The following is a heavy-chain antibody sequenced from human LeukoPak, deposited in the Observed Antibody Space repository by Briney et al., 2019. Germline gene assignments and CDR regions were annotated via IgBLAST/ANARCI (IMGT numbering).Heavy chain of an antibody. D-gene: IGHD1-26*01. J-gene: IGHJ3*02. CDR2: INYSGANA. CDR1: GFPFSISA. CDR3: AIDIELSM. Sequence: GGSLRLSYAVSGFPFSISAMTWVRQAPGKGLEWVSLINYSGANAYYADSVRGRFTISRDNSKNMLYLQMNSLRAEDTAIYYSAIDIELSMWGQGTMVSV. V-gene: IGHV3-23*01.